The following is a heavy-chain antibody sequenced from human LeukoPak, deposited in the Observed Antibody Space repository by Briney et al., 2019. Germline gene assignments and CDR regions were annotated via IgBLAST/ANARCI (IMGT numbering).Heavy chain of an antibody. D-gene: IGHD3-22*01. CDR1: GGTFSSYA. CDR3: AREGGDYYDSSGYYIVDY. V-gene: IGHV1-8*02. Sequence: ASVKVSCKASGGTFSSYAISWVRQAPGQGLEWMGWMNPNSGNTGYAQKFQGRVTMTRNTSISTAYMELSSLRSEDTAVYYCAREGGDYYDSSGYYIVDYWGQGTLVTVSS. CDR2: MNPNSGNT. J-gene: IGHJ4*02.